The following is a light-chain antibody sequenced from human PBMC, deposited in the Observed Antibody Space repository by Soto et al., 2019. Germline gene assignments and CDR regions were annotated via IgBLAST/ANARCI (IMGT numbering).Light chain of an antibody. CDR1: SSDVGSYNL. Sequence: QLVLTQPASVSGSPGQSITISCTGTSSDVGSYNLVSWYQQHPGKAPKLMIYEGSKRPSGVSNRFSGSKSGNTASLTISGLQAEDEAAYYCCSYAGSSTFVVFGGGTKLTVL. CDR2: EGS. CDR3: CSYAGSSTFVV. J-gene: IGLJ2*01. V-gene: IGLV2-23*03.